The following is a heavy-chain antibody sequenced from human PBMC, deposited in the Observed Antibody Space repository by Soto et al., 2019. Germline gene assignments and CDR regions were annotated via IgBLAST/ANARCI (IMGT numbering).Heavy chain of an antibody. CDR1: GFTFSSYS. Sequence: GGSLRLSCAAPGFTFSSYSMNWVRQAPGKGLEWVSYISSSSSTIYYADSVKGRFTISRDNAKNSLYLQMNSLRAEDTAVYYCARAPPYCSGGSCYSYYYYYMDVWGKGTTVTVSS. CDR3: ARAPPYCSGGSCYSYYYYYMDV. V-gene: IGHV3-48*01. J-gene: IGHJ6*03. CDR2: ISSSSSTI. D-gene: IGHD2-15*01.